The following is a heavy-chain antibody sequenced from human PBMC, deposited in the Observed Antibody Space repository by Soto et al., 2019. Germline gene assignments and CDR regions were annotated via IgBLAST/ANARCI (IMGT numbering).Heavy chain of an antibody. CDR2: ISSGSSYI. D-gene: IGHD3-10*01. CDR1: VFTFSTYT. V-gene: IGHV3-21*01. Sequence: PGWSLRLSCSASVFTFSTYTMNWFRQAPGKGLEWISSISSGSSYIYYAGSVKGRFTISRDNAKNSLFLQMNSLRADDTAVYYCARDILSGGAYPDSWGQGTKVTVSS. J-gene: IGHJ5*01. CDR3: ARDILSGGAYPDS.